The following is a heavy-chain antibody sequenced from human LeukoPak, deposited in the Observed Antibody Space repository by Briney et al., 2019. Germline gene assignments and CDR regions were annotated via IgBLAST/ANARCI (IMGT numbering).Heavy chain of an antibody. CDR3: AKDLTWGLDY. J-gene: IGHJ4*02. Sequence: RSGGSLRLSCAASGFTFSSYAMSWVRQAPGKSLEWVSAISGSGGGTFYADSVKGRFAISRDNSKNTLYLQMNSLRAEDTAVYYCAKDLTWGLDYWGQGALATASS. CDR2: ISGSGGGT. CDR1: GFTFSSYA. D-gene: IGHD7-27*01. V-gene: IGHV3-23*01.